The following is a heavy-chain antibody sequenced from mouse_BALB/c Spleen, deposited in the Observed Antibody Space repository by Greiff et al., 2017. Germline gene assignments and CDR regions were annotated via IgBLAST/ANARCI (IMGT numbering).Heavy chain of an antibody. CDR1: GFTFSSYA. V-gene: IGHV5-9-4*01. D-gene: IGHD2-1*01. CDR2: ISSGGSYT. Sequence: DVMLVESGGGLVKPGGSLKLSCAASGFTFSSYAMSWVRQSPEKRLEWVAEISSGGSYTYYPDTVTGRFTISRDNAKNTLYLEMSSLRSEDTAMYYCARGGGNKDAMDYWGQGTSVTVSS. CDR3: ARGGGNKDAMDY. J-gene: IGHJ4*01.